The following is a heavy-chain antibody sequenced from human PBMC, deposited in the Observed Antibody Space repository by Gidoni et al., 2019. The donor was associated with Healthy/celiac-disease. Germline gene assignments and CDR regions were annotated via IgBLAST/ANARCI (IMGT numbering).Heavy chain of an antibody. D-gene: IGHD2-2*01. V-gene: IGHV1-69*01. CDR1: GGTFSSYA. Sequence: QVQLVQSGAEVKKPGSSVKVSCKASGGTFSSYAISWVRQAPGQGLEWMGGIIPIFGTANYAQKFQGRVTITADESTSTAYMELSSLRSEDTAVYYCARSLTGVVVPAASRYYYGMDVWGQGTTVTVSS. CDR2: IIPIFGTA. J-gene: IGHJ6*02. CDR3: ARSLTGVVVPAASRYYYGMDV.